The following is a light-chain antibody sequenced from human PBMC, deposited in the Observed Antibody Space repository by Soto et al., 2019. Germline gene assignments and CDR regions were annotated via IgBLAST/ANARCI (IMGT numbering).Light chain of an antibody. CDR2: DAS. V-gene: IGKV3-11*01. J-gene: IGKJ4*01. CDR1: HSVRSS. Sequence: EIVLTQSPDTLSLSPGERATLSCRASHSVRSSLAWYQQKPVQSPRLLIYDASNRATGIPARFSCSGSGTDCTRSISSLEPEEYAVYHCKQRGIGRTFVGGTKVEIK. CDR3: KQRGIGRT.